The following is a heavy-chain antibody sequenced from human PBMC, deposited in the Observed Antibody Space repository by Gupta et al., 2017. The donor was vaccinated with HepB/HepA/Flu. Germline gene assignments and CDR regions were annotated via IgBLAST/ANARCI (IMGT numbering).Heavy chain of an antibody. CDR3: ARTDTAMGPYYYYMDV. CDR2: INPNSGGT. V-gene: IGHV1-2*02. D-gene: IGHD5-18*01. J-gene: IGHJ6*03. CDR1: GYTFTGYY. Sequence: QVQLVQSGAEVKKPGASVKVSCQASGYTFTGYYMHWVRQAPGQGLEWMGWINPNSGGTNYAQKFQGRVTMTRDTSISTAYMELSRLRSDDTAVYYCARTDTAMGPYYYYMDVWGKGTTVTVSS.